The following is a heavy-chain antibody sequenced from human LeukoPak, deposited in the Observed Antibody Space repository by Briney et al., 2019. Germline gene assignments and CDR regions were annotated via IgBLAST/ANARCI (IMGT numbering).Heavy chain of an antibody. CDR2: INPNSGGT. D-gene: IGHD3-3*01. CDR3: ARGPPGGLRFLEWSSPLDY. CDR1: GYTFTGYY. J-gene: IGHJ4*02. Sequence: ASVKVSCKASGYTFTGYYMHWVRLAPGQGLEWMGWINPNSGGTTYAQKFQGRVTMTRDTSISTAYMELSRLRSDDTAMYYCARGPPGGLRFLEWSSPLDYWGQGTLVTVSS. V-gene: IGHV1-2*02.